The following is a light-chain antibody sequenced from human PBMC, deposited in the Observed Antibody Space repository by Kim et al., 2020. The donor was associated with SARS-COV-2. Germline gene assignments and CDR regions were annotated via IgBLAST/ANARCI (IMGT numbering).Light chain of an antibody. Sequence: KTVTISCSRSSGSIANSQVHWYQQRPGSSPTTVVYDDNQSPSGVPDRVSASIDSSSNSAALTIYGLKTEDEADYYCQSYDSDSQGVFGGGTQLTVL. V-gene: IGLV6-57*01. J-gene: IGLJ3*02. CDR2: DDN. CDR3: QSYDSDSQGV. CDR1: SGSIANSQ.